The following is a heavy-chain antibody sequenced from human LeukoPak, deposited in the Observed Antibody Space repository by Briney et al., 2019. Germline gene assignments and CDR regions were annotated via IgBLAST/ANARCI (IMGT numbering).Heavy chain of an antibody. J-gene: IGHJ6*02. CDR1: GYTLTSYG. V-gene: IGHV1-18*01. Sequence: ASVKVSCTASGYTLTSYGISWVRQAPGQGLEWMGWISAYNGNTNYAQKLQGRVTMTTDTSTSTAYMELRSLRSDDTAVYYCARAGYCSSTSCYNVGDYYYYYGMDVWGQGTTVTVSS. CDR3: ARAGYCSSTSCYNVGDYYYYYGMDV. CDR2: ISAYNGNT. D-gene: IGHD2-2*02.